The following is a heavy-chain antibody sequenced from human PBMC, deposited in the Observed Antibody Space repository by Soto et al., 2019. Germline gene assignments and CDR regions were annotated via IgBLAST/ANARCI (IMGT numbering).Heavy chain of an antibody. CDR1: GYTFTSYA. J-gene: IGHJ6*02. V-gene: IGHV1-3*01. CDR3: ARARPFLLQSYGMDV. Sequence: ASVKVSCKASGYTFTSYAMHWVRQAPGQRLEWMGWINAGNGNTKYSQKFQGRVTITRDTSASTAYMELSSLRSEDTAVYYCARARPFLLQSYGMDVWGQGTTVTVSS. CDR2: INAGNGNT.